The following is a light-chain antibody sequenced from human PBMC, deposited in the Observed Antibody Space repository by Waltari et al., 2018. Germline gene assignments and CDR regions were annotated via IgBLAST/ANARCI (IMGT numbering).Light chain of an antibody. CDR1: SSNIGAGSD. Sequence: QSVLTQPPSVSGAPGQRVPITCAGTSSNIGAGSDVHWYQQLPGSAPKLLLFGNSNRPSGVSDRFSDSKSGTSASLDITGLQLEDEADYYCQSYDSSLSGSVFGGGTKVTVL. CDR3: QSYDSSLSGSV. V-gene: IGLV1-40*01. J-gene: IGLJ2*01. CDR2: GNS.